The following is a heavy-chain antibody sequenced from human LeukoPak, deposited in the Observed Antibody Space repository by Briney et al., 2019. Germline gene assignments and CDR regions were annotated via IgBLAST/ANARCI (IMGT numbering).Heavy chain of an antibody. D-gene: IGHD6-13*01. CDR2: INPNSGGT. CDR1: GYTFTDYY. V-gene: IGHV1-2*04. J-gene: IGHJ4*02. CDR3: ARGFVAASITLVDY. Sequence: ASVEVSCKASGYTFTDYYMHWVRQAPGQGLDWVGWINPNSGGTNYAQKFQDWVTMTRDTSISTAYLDLSRLKSDDTAVYYCARGFVAASITLVDYWGQGTLVTVSS.